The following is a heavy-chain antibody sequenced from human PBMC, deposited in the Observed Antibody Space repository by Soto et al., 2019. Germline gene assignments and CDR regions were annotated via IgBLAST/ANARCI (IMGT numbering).Heavy chain of an antibody. D-gene: IGHD3-10*01. CDR2: IYYSGST. V-gene: IGHV4-59*01. CDR1: GGSISSYS. CDR3: ARGDYYGSGVDS. Sequence: QVQLQESGPGLVKPSETLSLTCTVSGGSISSYSWSWIRQPPGKGLEWIGYIYYSGSTNYNPSLKSRVTMSVDTSKNQFSLKLSSVTAADTAVYYCARGDYYGSGVDSWGQGTLVTVSS. J-gene: IGHJ4*02.